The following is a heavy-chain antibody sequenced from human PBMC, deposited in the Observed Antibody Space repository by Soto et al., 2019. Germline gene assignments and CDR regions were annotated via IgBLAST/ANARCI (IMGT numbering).Heavy chain of an antibody. CDR2: ISAHNGNT. D-gene: IGHD1-1*01. J-gene: IGHJ4*02. V-gene: IGHV1-18*01. CDR1: GYDFTTYG. CDR3: ARGRYGDY. Sequence: QVHLVQSGADVKKPGASVKVSCKGSGYDFTTYGITWVRQAPGQGLEWMGWISAHNGNTNYAQKLQGRVTVTRDTSTSTAYMELRSLRSDDTAVYYCARGRYGDYWGQGALVTVSS.